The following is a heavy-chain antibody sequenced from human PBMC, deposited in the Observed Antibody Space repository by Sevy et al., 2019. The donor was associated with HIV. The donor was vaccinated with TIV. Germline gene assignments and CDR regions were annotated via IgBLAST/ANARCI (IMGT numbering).Heavy chain of an antibody. V-gene: IGHV4-30-2*01. J-gene: IGHJ4*02. Sequence: SETLSLTCAVSGDSISSGGYSWSWIRQPPGKGLEWIGNIYHSGSTYYNPSLKSRVTISVDRSKNQFSLKLGSVTAADTAGYYCARAGGGGVFDYWGQGTLVTVSS. CDR1: GDSISSGGYS. CDR3: ARAGGGGVFDY. CDR2: IYHSGST. D-gene: IGHD3-10*01.